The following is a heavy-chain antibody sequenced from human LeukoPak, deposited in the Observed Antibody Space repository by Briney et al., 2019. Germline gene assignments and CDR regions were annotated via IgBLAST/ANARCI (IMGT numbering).Heavy chain of an antibody. CDR2: IIPIFGTA. J-gene: IGHJ6*03. D-gene: IGHD2-15*01. CDR3: AREDYYCSGGSCYLSALYYYMDV. Sequence: SVKVSCKASGGTFSSYAISWVRQAPGQGPEWMGGIIPIFGTANYAQKFQGRVTITTDESTSTAYMELSSLRSEDTAVYYCAREDYYCSGGSCYLSALYYYMDVWGKGTTVTVSS. V-gene: IGHV1-69*05. CDR1: GGTFSSYA.